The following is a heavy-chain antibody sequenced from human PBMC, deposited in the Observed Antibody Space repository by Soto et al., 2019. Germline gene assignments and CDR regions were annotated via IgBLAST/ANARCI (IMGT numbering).Heavy chain of an antibody. V-gene: IGHV1-3*01. CDR1: GYTFTNYA. J-gene: IGHJ3*02. Sequence: QVQLVQSGAEVKKPGASVKVSCKASGYTFTNYAMHWARQAPGQRPEWMGWINAGNGNTKFSQRFQGRVTITRDTSANIAYMKLSSLTSEDTAVYYCARAGFCSTTSCSDAFDIWGQGTMVTVSS. CDR3: ARAGFCSTTSCSDAFDI. CDR2: INAGNGNT. D-gene: IGHD2-2*01.